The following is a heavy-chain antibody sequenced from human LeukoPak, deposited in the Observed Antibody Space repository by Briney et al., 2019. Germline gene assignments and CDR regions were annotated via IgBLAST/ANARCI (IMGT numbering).Heavy chain of an antibody. J-gene: IGHJ4*02. Sequence: SETLSLTCTVSGDSISSSIYYWGWLRQPPGKGLEWIGTIYFSGTTYYNPSLKSRLTIDVDTSKNQFSLNPSSVTAADTAVYYCARVRVLEYYFDYWGQGTLVTVSS. CDR3: ARVRVLEYYFDY. CDR1: GDSISSSIYY. CDR2: IYFSGTT. D-gene: IGHD3-3*01. V-gene: IGHV4-39*01.